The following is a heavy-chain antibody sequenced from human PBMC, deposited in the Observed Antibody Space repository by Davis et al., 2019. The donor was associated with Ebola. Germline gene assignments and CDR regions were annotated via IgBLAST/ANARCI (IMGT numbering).Heavy chain of an antibody. CDR2: ISYDGSNK. Sequence: GESLKISCAASGFTFSSYGMHWVRQAPGKGLEWVAVISYDGSNKYYADSVKGRFTISRDNSKNTLYLQMNSLRAEDTAVYYCAKDMIGDQDYYYYYGMDVWGQGTTVTVSS. D-gene: IGHD3-22*01. J-gene: IGHJ6*02. CDR1: GFTFSSYG. CDR3: AKDMIGDQDYYYYYGMDV. V-gene: IGHV3-30*18.